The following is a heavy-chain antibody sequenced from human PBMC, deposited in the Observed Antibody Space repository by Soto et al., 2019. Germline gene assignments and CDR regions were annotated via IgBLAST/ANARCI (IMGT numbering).Heavy chain of an antibody. J-gene: IGHJ2*01. D-gene: IGHD3-10*01. CDR2: VYYSGNT. CDR3: ARVGDRNLVTTTPFWYFDL. CDR1: GGSTSSYY. V-gene: IGHV4-59*01. Sequence: SETLYLTCTVSGGSTSSYYWSWIRQPPGKGLEWIGYVYYSGNTNYNPSLKSRVTISVDTSQNQFALDLNSVTAADTAVYYCARVGDRNLVTTTPFWYFDLWGRGTLVTVSS.